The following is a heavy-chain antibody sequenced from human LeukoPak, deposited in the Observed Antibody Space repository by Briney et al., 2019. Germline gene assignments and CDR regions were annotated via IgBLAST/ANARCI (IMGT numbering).Heavy chain of an antibody. V-gene: IGHV3-53*01. CDR3: ARDDYGRADY. CDR1: GFSISSNY. CDR2: IYSGGST. Sequence: GGSLRLSCVVSGFSISSNYMSWVRQAPGKGLEWVSVIYSGGSTYYADSVKGRFTISRDNSKNTLYLQMNSLRAEDTAVYCCARDDYGRADYWGQGTLVTVSS. J-gene: IGHJ4*02. D-gene: IGHD3-10*02.